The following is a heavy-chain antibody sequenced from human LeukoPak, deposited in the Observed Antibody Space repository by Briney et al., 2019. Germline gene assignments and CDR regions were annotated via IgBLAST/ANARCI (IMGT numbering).Heavy chain of an antibody. D-gene: IGHD6-19*01. CDR3: ARDGGSGWYRY. J-gene: IGHJ4*02. CDR1: GYTFTSYA. CDR2: INAGNGNT. V-gene: IGHV1-3*01. Sequence: ASVKVSCMAPGYTFTSYAMHWGRQAPGQRLEWMGWINAGNGNTKYSQKFQGRVTITRDTSASTAYMELSSLRSEDTAVYYCARDGGSGWYRYWGQGTLVTVSS.